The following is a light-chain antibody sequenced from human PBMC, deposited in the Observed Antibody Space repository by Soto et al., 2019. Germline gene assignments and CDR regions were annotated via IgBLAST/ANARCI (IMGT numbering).Light chain of an antibody. CDR3: SSFTDTGTVM. J-gene: IGLJ3*02. CDR1: SSDVGAYHS. V-gene: IGLV2-14*03. Sequence: QSVLTQPASVSGSPGQSFTISCTGTSSDVGAYHSVSWYQQHPGKAPKLIIFDVRNRPSGVSNRFSGSKSGNTASLTISGLQAEDEADYYCSSFTDTGTVMFGGGTKVTVL. CDR2: DVR.